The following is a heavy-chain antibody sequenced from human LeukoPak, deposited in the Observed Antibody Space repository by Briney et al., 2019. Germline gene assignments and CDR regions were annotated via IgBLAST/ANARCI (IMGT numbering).Heavy chain of an antibody. D-gene: IGHD3-22*01. CDR2: IIPILGIA. CDR1: GGTFSSYA. CDR3: ARDRVYYYNSSGYYSGADWYFDL. J-gene: IGHJ2*01. Sequence: GASVKVSCKASGGTFSSYAISWVRQAPGQGLEWMGRIIPILGIANYAQKFQGRVTITADKSTTTAYMELSSLRSEDTAVYYCARDRVYYYNSSGYYSGADWYFDLWGRGTLVTVSS. V-gene: IGHV1-69*04.